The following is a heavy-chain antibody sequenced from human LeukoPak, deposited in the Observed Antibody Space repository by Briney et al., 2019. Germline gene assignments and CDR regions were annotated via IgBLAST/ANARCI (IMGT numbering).Heavy chain of an antibody. V-gene: IGHV4-39*07. Sequence: SETLSLTCTVSGDSISFSYHHWGWVRQPPGKGLEWIGSISYSGTTYYNPSLKSRVTISVDTSKNQFSLKLSSVTAADTAVYYCARAIVGAHDAFDIWGQGTMVTVSS. CDR2: ISYSGTT. CDR1: GDSISFSYHH. J-gene: IGHJ3*02. CDR3: ARAIVGAHDAFDI. D-gene: IGHD1-26*01.